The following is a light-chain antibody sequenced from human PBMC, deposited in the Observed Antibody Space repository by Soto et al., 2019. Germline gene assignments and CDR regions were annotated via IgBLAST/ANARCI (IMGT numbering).Light chain of an antibody. Sequence: EIVLTQSPGTLCLAPGERATLSCRGSQSVSSSYLAWYQQKPGQAPRLLIYGASSRATGIPDRFSGSGSGTDFTLTISSLEPEDFAVYYCQHRYNWLITFGQGTRLEIK. V-gene: IGKV3D-20*02. CDR3: QHRYNWLIT. J-gene: IGKJ5*01. CDR1: QSVSSSY. CDR2: GAS.